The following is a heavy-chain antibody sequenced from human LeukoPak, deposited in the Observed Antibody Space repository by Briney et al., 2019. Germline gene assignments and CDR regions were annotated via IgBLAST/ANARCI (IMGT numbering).Heavy chain of an antibody. Sequence: GGSLRLSCAASGFTVSSNYMSWVRQAPGKGLEWVSVIYSGGSTYYADSVKGRFTISRDNSKNTLYLQMNSLRAEDTAVYYCAKVVRLMYYFDYWGQGTLVTVSS. J-gene: IGHJ4*02. CDR2: IYSGGST. D-gene: IGHD3-3*01. V-gene: IGHV3-66*01. CDR3: AKVVRLMYYFDY. CDR1: GFTVSSNY.